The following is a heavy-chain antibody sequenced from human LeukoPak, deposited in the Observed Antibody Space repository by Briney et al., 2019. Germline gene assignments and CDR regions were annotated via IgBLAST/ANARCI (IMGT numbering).Heavy chain of an antibody. CDR3: ARHLRQWLLDY. D-gene: IGHD6-19*01. CDR2: IYYSGST. Sequence: PSETLSLTCTVSGGSISSSSYYWGWIRQPPGKGLEWIGSIYYSGSTYYNPSLKSRVTISVDTSKNEFSLKLSSVTAADPALYYCARHLRQWLLDYWGQGTLVTVSS. CDR1: GGSISSSSYY. J-gene: IGHJ4*02. V-gene: IGHV4-39*01.